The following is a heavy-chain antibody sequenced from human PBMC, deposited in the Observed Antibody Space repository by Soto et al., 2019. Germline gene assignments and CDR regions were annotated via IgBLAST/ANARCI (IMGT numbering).Heavy chain of an antibody. V-gene: IGHV1-2*02. CDR1: GYTFTGYY. CDR2: INPNSGGT. CDR3: ARSKDIVLMVYATFDY. D-gene: IGHD2-8*01. Sequence: QVQLVQSGAEVKKPGASVKVSCKASGYTFTGYYMHWVRQAPGQGLEWMGWINPNSGGTNYAQKFQGGVTMTRDTSISTAYMELSRLRSDDTAVYYCARSKDIVLMVYATFDYWGQGTLVTVSS. J-gene: IGHJ4*02.